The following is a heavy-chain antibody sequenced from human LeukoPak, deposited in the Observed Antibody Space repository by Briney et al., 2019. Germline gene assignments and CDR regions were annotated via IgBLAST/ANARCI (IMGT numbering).Heavy chain of an antibody. CDR3: AKDPSVGSRVATPCH. V-gene: IGHV3-23*01. Sequence: GGSLRLSCAASGFTFTSYAMSWVRQAPGKGLEWVSAISCSGGSTYYADSVKVRFTISRDNSKSTLFLQMNRLRAEDTAVYYCAKDPSVGSRVATPCHWGQGTLVTVSS. CDR1: GFTFTSYA. CDR2: ISCSGGST. D-gene: IGHD3-3*01. J-gene: IGHJ4*02.